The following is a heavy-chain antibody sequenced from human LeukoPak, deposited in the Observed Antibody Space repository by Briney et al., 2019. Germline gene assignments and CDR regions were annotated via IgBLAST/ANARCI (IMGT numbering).Heavy chain of an antibody. J-gene: IGHJ4*02. CDR3: AREGYGTSGWYDKPN. Sequence: PSETLSLTCTVSGDSISSSTYYWGWIRQPPGKGLEWIGSIYYSGNTYYSPSLNSRVTISVDTSKNQFSLKLSSVTAADTAVYYCAREGYGTSGWYDKPNWGQGTLVTVSS. CDR2: IYYSGNT. CDR1: GDSISSSTYY. D-gene: IGHD6-19*01. V-gene: IGHV4-39*02.